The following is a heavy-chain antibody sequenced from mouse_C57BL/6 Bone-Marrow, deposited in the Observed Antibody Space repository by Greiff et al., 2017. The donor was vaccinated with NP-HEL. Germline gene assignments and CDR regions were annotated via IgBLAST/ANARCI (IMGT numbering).Heavy chain of an antibody. J-gene: IGHJ3*01. D-gene: IGHD2-4*01. CDR3: ARYDYDDWFAY. CDR1: GYTFTSYW. CDR2: IHPNSGST. V-gene: IGHV1-64*01. Sequence: VKLQQPGAELVKPGASVKLSCKASGYTFTSYWMHWVKQRPGQGLAWIGMIHPNSGSTNYNEKFKSKATLTVDKSSSTAYMQLSSLTSEDSAVYYCARYDYDDWFAYWGQGTLVTVSA.